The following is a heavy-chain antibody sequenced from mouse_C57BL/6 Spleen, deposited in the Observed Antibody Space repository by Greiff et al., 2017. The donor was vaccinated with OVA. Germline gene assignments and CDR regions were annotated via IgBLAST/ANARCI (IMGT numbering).Heavy chain of an antibody. CDR3: ARITTVVDYYAMDY. V-gene: IGHV1-80*01. J-gene: IGHJ4*01. D-gene: IGHD1-1*01. CDR2: IYPGDGDT. CDR1: GYAFSSYW. Sequence: QVHVKQSGAELVKPGASVKISCKASGYAFSSYWMNWVKQRPGKGLEWIGQIYPGDGDTNYNGKFKGKATLTADKSSSTAYMQLSSLTSEDSAVYFCARITTVVDYYAMDYWGQGTSVTVSS.